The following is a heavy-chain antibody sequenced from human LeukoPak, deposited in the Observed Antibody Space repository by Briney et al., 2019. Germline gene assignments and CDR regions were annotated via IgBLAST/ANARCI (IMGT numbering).Heavy chain of an antibody. CDR1: GYTFTRYG. D-gene: IGHD4-11*01. V-gene: IGHV1-18*01. CDR3: ARGEAYSNYEDY. J-gene: IGHJ4*02. Sequence: ASVKVSCKASGYTFTRYGISWVRQAPGQGLEWMGWISAHNGATNYAQKLQDRVTMTTDTSTSTAYRELRSLRSDDTAVYYCARGEAYSNYEDYWGQGTLVTGSS. CDR2: ISAHNGAT.